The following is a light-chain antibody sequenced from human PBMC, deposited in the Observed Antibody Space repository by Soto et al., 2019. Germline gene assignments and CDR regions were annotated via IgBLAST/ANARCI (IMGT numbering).Light chain of an antibody. J-gene: IGKJ5*01. CDR1: QSISNH. V-gene: IGKV1-39*01. Sequence: DIQMTQSPSSLSASVEDRVIITCRASQSISNHLNWYQQKPGKAPKLLIFAASSLQSGVPSRFSGSRSGTDFTLTIGSLQPEDFATYYCQQSYSTPPITFGQGTRLEIK. CDR3: QQSYSTPPIT. CDR2: AAS.